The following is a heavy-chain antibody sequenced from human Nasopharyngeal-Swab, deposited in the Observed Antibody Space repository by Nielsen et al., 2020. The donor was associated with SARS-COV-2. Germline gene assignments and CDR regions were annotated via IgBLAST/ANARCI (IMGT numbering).Heavy chain of an antibody. CDR3: AKGPLRVVVVAATADY. D-gene: IGHD2-15*01. CDR1: GFTSSSYA. V-gene: IGHV3-23*01. CDR2: ISGSGGST. Sequence: GESLKISCAASGFTSSSYAMSWVRQAPGKGLEWVSAISGSGGSTYYADSVKGRFTIPRDNSKNTLYLQMNSLRAEDTAVYYCAKGPLRVVVVAATADYWGQGTLVTVSS. J-gene: IGHJ4*02.